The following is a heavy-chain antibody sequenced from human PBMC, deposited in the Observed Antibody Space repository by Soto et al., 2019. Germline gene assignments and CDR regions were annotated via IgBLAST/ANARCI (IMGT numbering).Heavy chain of an antibody. CDR1: GVSISGTSYY. CDR2: IYYSGET. CDR3: ARHGSF. Sequence: SETLSLTCTVSGVSISGTSYYWGWIRQTPAKGLEWIGTIYYSGETFYNPSLKSRVTISIDTSKNHFSLNLTSVTAADTAIYYCARHGSFWGQGALVTVSS. V-gene: IGHV4-39*01. J-gene: IGHJ1*01. D-gene: IGHD3-16*02.